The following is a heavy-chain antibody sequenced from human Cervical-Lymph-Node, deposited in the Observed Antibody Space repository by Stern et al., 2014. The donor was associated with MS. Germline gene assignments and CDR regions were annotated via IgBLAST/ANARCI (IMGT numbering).Heavy chain of an antibody. CDR3: AIFHPPR. CDR2: IIPVSGST. V-gene: IGHV1-69*01. Sequence: QVQLLQPGAEVKKPGSSVKVSCKASGGTFRNYALSWVRQAPGQGLEWMGVIIPVSGSTNYAQQFQDRVMFIADESTATVFMELSSLGSEDTALYFCAIFHPPRWGQGTMVTVSS. CDR1: GGTFRNYA. J-gene: IGHJ3*01. D-gene: IGHD6-6*01.